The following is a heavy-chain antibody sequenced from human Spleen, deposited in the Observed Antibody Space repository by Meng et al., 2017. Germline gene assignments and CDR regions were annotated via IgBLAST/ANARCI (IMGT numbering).Heavy chain of an antibody. CDR2: IKSKAYGGAT. V-gene: IGHV3-49*03. CDR1: GFTFGDNG. J-gene: IGHJ4*02. D-gene: IGHD3-16*01. Sequence: GGSLRLSCTASGFTFGDNGMSWFRQAPGKGLEWVGFIKSKAYGGATEYAASVSDRFIISRDDSKNTLYLQMNSLRAEDTAVYYCARMYYDYVWGSQSGPFDYWGQGTLVTVSS. CDR3: ARMYYDYVWGSQSGPFDY.